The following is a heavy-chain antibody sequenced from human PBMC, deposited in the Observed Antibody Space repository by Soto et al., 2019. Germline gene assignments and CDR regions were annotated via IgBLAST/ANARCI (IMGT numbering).Heavy chain of an antibody. Sequence: QVQLQQWGAGLLKPSETLSLTCAVYGGSFSGYYWSWIRQPPGKGLEWIGEINHSGSTNYNPSLKSRVTISVDTSKNQFSLKLSSVTAAGTAVYYCARELRVAARPGRYFDYWGQGTLVTVSS. CDR2: INHSGST. J-gene: IGHJ4*02. CDR3: ARELRVAARPGRYFDY. D-gene: IGHD6-6*01. V-gene: IGHV4-34*01. CDR1: GGSFSGYY.